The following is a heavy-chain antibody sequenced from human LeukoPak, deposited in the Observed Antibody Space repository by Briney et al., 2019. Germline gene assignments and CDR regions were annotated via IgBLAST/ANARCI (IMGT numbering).Heavy chain of an antibody. CDR3: ARDCGDSSGSCDGMDV. CDR2: ISSSSSYI. Sequence: GGSLSLSCAASGVTFSSYSMTWVRQAPGKGLEWVSSISSSSSYIYYADSVKGRFTISRDNAKNSLYLQMNSLRAEDTAVYYCARDCGDSSGSCDGMDVWGQGTTVTVSS. V-gene: IGHV3-21*01. CDR1: GVTFSSYS. D-gene: IGHD6-19*01. J-gene: IGHJ6*02.